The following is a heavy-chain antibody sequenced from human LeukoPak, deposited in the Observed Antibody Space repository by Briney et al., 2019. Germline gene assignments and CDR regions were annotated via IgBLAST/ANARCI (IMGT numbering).Heavy chain of an antibody. D-gene: IGHD3-16*02. CDR1: GFTFSSYG. J-gene: IGHJ3*02. CDR3: AKEGAIVSDAFDI. Sequence: PTGGSLRLSCAASGFTFSSYGMSWVRQAPGKGLEWVSAISGSGGSTYYADSVKGRFTISRDNSKNTLYLRMNSLRAEDTAVYYCAKEGAIVSDAFDIWGQGTMVTVSS. CDR2: ISGSGGST. V-gene: IGHV3-23*01.